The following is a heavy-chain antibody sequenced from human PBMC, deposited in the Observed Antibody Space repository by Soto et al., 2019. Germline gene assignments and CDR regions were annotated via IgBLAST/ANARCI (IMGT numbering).Heavy chain of an antibody. Sequence: GGSLRLSCEVSGFTFSDFYMSWIRQSPGKGLEWLSYISPKSNYKQYAESVKGRHTISRDNAKNSLSLQMNSLRVEDTAVYYCVRGGGGGQFDSWGQGTLVTVSS. D-gene: IGHD2-21*01. V-gene: IGHV3-11*06. CDR2: ISPKSNYK. CDR3: VRGGGGGQFDS. CDR1: GFTFSDFY. J-gene: IGHJ4*02.